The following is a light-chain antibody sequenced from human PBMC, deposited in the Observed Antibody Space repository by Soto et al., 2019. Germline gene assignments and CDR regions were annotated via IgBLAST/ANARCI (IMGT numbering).Light chain of an antibody. CDR3: HQYTISPGT. V-gene: IGKV3-20*01. Sequence: EIVLTQSPGTLSLSPGERATLSCTSSESVDTDYLAWYQQRPGQPPRLLIYRTSRRATGIPVRFSGTESGTALNLIITTLEPEELALYFCHQYTISPGTFGQGTRVEIK. CDR1: ESVDTDY. CDR2: RTS. J-gene: IGKJ1*01.